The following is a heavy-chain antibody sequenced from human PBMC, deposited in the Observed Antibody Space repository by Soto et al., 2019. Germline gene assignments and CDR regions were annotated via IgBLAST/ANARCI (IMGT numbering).Heavy chain of an antibody. CDR1: GGSFSGYY. J-gene: IGHJ6*02. V-gene: IGHV4-34*01. CDR2: INHSGST. Sequence: PSETLSLTCAVYGGSFSGYYWSWVRQPPGKGLEWIGEINHSGSTNYNPPLKSRVTISVDTSKNQFSLKLSSVTAADTAVYYCARVVVVVARVPYYYYGMDVWGQGTTVTVSS. D-gene: IGHD2-15*01. CDR3: ARVVVVVARVPYYYYGMDV.